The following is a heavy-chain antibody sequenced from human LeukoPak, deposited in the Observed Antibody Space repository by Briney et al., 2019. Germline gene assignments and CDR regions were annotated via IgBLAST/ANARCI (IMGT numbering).Heavy chain of an antibody. CDR3: ARKAWFGELSFDY. V-gene: IGHV4-59*01. CDR2: IYYSGST. CDR1: GGSISSYY. D-gene: IGHD3-10*01. Sequence: SETLSLTCTVSGGSISSYYWSWIRQPPGKGLEWIGCIYYSGSTNYNPSLKSRVTISVDTSKNQFSLKLSSVTAADTAVYYCARKAWFGELSFDYWGQGTLVTVSS. J-gene: IGHJ4*02.